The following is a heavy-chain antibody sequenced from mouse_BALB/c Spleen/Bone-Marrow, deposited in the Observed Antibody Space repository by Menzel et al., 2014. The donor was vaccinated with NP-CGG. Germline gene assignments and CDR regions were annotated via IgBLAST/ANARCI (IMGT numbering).Heavy chain of an antibody. CDR1: GYSFSGYY. Sequence: DVKLQESGPDLVKPGASVKISCKASGYSFSGYYMHWVKQSHGKSLEWIGRVHPNNGGTSYSQKFKGKAILNVDMSSSTAYMEVRSLTSEDPAVYYCARYGSYVGGTMDYWGQGTSVTVSS. D-gene: IGHD1-1*02. CDR3: ARYGSYVGGTMDY. V-gene: IGHV1-18*01. CDR2: VHPNNGGT. J-gene: IGHJ4*01.